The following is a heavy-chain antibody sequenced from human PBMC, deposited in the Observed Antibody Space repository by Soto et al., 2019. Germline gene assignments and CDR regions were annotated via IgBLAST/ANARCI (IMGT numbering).Heavy chain of an antibody. Sequence: SVKVSCKASGGTFSSYAISWVRQAPGQGLEWMGGIIPIFGTANYAQKFQGRVTITADESTSTAYMELSSLRSEDTAVYYCARDKHYDSSGYPNWFDPWGQGTLVTVSS. CDR1: GGTFSSYA. D-gene: IGHD3-22*01. J-gene: IGHJ5*02. CDR2: IIPIFGTA. V-gene: IGHV1-69*13. CDR3: ARDKHYDSSGYPNWFDP.